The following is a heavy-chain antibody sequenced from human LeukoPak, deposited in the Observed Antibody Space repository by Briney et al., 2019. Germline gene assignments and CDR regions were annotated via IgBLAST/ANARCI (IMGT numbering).Heavy chain of an antibody. CDR1: GGSISSSSYY. J-gene: IGHJ5*02. D-gene: IGHD3-10*01. CDR2: IHHSGGT. V-gene: IGHV4-39*01. CDR3: ARATASGSGRAYDR. Sequence: PSETLSLTCTVSGGSISSSSYYWTWIRQPPGKRLEWIGEIHHSGGTNSNPSLKNRVTMSIDMSKNQFSLKLNSVTAADTAVYFCARATASGSGRAYDRWAQGNLVPVSS.